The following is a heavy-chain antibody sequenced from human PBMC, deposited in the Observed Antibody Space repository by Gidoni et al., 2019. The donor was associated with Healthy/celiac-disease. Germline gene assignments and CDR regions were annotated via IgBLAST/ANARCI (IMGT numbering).Heavy chain of an antibody. CDR1: GGSISSSSYY. CDR3: ARLTFGESGSYYFDY. D-gene: IGHD1-26*01. Sequence: QLQLQESGPGLVKPSETLSLTCTVSGGSISSSSYYWGWIRQPPGKGLEWIGSIYYSGSTYYNPSLKSRVTISVDTSKNQFSLKLSSVTAADTAVYYCARLTFGESGSYYFDYWGQGTLVTVSS. V-gene: IGHV4-39*01. CDR2: IYYSGST. J-gene: IGHJ4*02.